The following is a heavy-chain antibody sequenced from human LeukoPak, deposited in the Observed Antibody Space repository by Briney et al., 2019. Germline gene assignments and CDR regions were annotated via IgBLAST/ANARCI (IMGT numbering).Heavy chain of an antibody. CDR1: GFTFSSYS. CDR2: ISSSSSYI. Sequence: GGSLRLSSAASGFTFSSYSMNWVRQAPGKGLEWVSSISSSSSYIYYADSVKGRFTISRDNAKNSLYLQMNSLRAEDTAVYYCARGILTGAFDIWGQGTMVTVSS. V-gene: IGHV3-21*01. CDR3: ARGILTGAFDI. J-gene: IGHJ3*02.